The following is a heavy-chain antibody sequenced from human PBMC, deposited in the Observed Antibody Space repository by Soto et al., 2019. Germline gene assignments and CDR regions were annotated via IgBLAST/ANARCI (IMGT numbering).Heavy chain of an antibody. V-gene: IGHV3-30-3*01. CDR1: GFTFSSYA. CDR2: ISYDGSNK. D-gene: IGHD5-18*01. Sequence: QVQLVESGGGVVQPGRSLRLSCAASGFTFSSYAMHWVRQAPGKGLEWVAVISYDGSNKYYADSVKGRFTISRDNSKNTLYLQMNSLRAEDTAVYYCARGPGYSYGTPYGMDVW. J-gene: IGHJ6*01. CDR3: ARGPGYSYGTPYGMDV.